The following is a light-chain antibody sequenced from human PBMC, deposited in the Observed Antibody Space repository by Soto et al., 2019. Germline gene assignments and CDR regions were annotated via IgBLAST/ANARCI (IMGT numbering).Light chain of an antibody. CDR1: QIFFYNSNNKNY. CDR2: WAS. Sequence: DLVMTQSPDFLAVSLGERATINCQSSQIFFYNSNNKNYLSWYQQKPGQPPKLLIYWASTRDSGVPDRFSGSGSGTDFTLTISSLQAEDVAVYYCQQYDSTPPTFGQGTKVDIK. J-gene: IGKJ1*01. CDR3: QQYDSTPPT. V-gene: IGKV4-1*01.